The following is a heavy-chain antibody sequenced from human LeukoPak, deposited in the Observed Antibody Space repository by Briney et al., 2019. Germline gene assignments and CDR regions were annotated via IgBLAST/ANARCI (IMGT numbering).Heavy chain of an antibody. CDR1: GFTVSSNY. Sequence: GGALRLSCAASGFTVSSNYMSWVRQAPGKGLEGVSIIYRGGTTYYADSVKGRFTISRDSSKNTLSLQMNSVRAEYTGMYCCARAVAGYYFDYWGQGTLVTVSS. V-gene: IGHV3-53*01. D-gene: IGHD6-19*01. J-gene: IGHJ4*02. CDR2: IYRGGTT. CDR3: ARAVAGYYFDY.